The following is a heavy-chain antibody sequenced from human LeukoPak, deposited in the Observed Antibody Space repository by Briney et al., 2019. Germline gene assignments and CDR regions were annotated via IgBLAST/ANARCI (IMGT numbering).Heavy chain of an antibody. Sequence: KPSETLSLTCTVSGGSNSSSSYYWGWIRQPPGKGLEWIGSIYYSGSTYYNPSLKSRVTISVDTSKNQFSLKLSSVTAADTAVYYCARHSTGITGQGSSPATFDPWGQGTLVTVSS. V-gene: IGHV4-39*01. CDR3: ARHSTGITGQGSSPATFDP. CDR2: IYYSGST. D-gene: IGHD6-13*01. J-gene: IGHJ5*02. CDR1: GGSNSSSSYY.